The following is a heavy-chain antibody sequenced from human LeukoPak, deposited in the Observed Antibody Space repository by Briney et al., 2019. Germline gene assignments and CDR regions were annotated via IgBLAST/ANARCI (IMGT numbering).Heavy chain of an antibody. CDR3: AILSSSWSPFDF. V-gene: IGHV4-34*01. Sequence: SETLSLTCAVYGGSFSGYYWSWIRQPPGKGLEWIGEINHSGSTNYNPSLKSRVTLSVDTSKNQFSLKLSSVTAADTAVYYCAILSSSWSPFDFWGQGTLVTVSS. D-gene: IGHD6-13*01. CDR1: GGSFSGYY. J-gene: IGHJ4*02. CDR2: INHSGST.